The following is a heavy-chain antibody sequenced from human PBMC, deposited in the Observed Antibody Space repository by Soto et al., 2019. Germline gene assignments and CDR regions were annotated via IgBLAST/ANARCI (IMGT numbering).Heavy chain of an antibody. CDR1: GGSITSSSHY. CDR2: IYYDGNT. D-gene: IGHD6-6*01. Sequence: PSETLSLTCTVSGGSITSSSHYWGWIRQAPGKGLECIGNIYYDGNTYYNPSLKSQVTISLDTSKNQFSLRLNSVTAADTAVYYCARSSIAPRLFMYPFDYWGQGTLVIVSS. V-gene: IGHV4-39*01. CDR3: ARSSIAPRLFMYPFDY. J-gene: IGHJ4*02.